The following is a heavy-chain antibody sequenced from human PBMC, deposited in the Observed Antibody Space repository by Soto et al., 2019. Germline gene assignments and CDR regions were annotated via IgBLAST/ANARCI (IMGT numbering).Heavy chain of an antibody. J-gene: IGHJ4*02. CDR1: GYTFTSYY. CDR2: INPSGGST. D-gene: IGHD3-10*01. V-gene: IGHV1-46*03. Sequence: ASVKVSCKASGYTFTSYYMHWVRQAPGQGLEWMGIINPSGGSTSYAQKFQGRVTMTRDTSTGTVYMELGSLRSEDTAVYYCAMSMVRGVINYWGQGTLVTVSS. CDR3: AMSMVRGVINY.